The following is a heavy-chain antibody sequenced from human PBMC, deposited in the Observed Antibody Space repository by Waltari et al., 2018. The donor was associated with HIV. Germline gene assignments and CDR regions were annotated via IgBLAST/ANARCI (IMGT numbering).Heavy chain of an antibody. D-gene: IGHD3-3*01. CDR3: ARGQDYDFWSGYYYDY. J-gene: IGHJ4*02. Sequence: QVQLQQWGAGLLKPSETLSLTCAVYGGSFSGYYWSWIRQPPGKGLEWIGEINHSGSTSSNPSLKIRVTISVNTSKNQFSLKLSAVTAADTAVYYCARGQDYDFWSGYYYDYWGQGTLVTVSS. CDR1: GGSFSGYY. V-gene: IGHV4-34*01. CDR2: INHSGST.